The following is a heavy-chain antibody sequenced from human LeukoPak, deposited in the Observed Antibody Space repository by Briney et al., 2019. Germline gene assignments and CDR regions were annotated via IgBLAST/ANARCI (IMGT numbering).Heavy chain of an antibody. CDR1: GFSVSNNY. V-gene: IGHV3-53*01. Sequence: GGSLRLSCAASGFSVSNNYMSWVRQAPGKGLEWVSVIHSGGETYYTDSVKGRFTISRDNSKNTLYLQMNSLRAEDTAVYYCANIYSSWYMNWFDPWGQGTLVTVSS. J-gene: IGHJ5*02. D-gene: IGHD6-13*01. CDR2: IHSGGET. CDR3: ANIYSSWYMNWFDP.